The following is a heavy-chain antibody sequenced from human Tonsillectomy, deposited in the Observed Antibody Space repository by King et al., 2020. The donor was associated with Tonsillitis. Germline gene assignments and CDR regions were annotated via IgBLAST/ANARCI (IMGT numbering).Heavy chain of an antibody. V-gene: IGHV3-43*02. Sequence: VQLVESGGGVVQPGTSLRLSCAASGFTFDDYAMHWVRQAPGKGLEWVSLISGDGGSTYYADYVKGRFTISRDNSKNSLYLQMNSLRTEDTALYYCAKDSVGTPYPYYFGYWGQGTLVTVSS. CDR3: AKDSVGTPYPYYFGY. J-gene: IGHJ4*02. CDR2: ISGDGGST. CDR1: GFTFDDYA.